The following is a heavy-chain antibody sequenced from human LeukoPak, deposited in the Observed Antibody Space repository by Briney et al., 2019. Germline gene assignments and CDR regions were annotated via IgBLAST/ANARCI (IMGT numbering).Heavy chain of an antibody. V-gene: IGHV4-59*01. CDR2: IYYSGST. J-gene: IGHJ3*02. Sequence: PSETLSLTCTVSGGSISSYYWSWIRQPPGKGLEWIGYIYYSGSTNYNPSLKSRVTISVDTSKNQFSLKLSSVTAADTAVYYCARDLSTYDILTGYPADDAFDIWGQGTMVTVSS. D-gene: IGHD3-9*01. CDR1: GGSISSYY. CDR3: ARDLSTYDILTGYPADDAFDI.